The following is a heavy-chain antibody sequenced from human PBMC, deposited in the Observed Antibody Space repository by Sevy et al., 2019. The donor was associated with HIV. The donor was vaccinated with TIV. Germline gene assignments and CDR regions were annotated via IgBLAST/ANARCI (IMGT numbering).Heavy chain of an antibody. V-gene: IGHV1-3*01. CDR3: ARDLLHVGATRSRYYYFDY. J-gene: IGHJ4*02. D-gene: IGHD1-26*01. CDR1: GYTFTSYA. CDR2: INAGNGNT. Sequence: APVKVSCKASGYTFTSYAMHWVRQAPGQRLEWMGWINAGNGNTKYSQKFQGRVTITRDTSASTAYMELSSLRSEDTAVYYCARDLLHVGATRSRYYYFDYWGQGTLVTVSS.